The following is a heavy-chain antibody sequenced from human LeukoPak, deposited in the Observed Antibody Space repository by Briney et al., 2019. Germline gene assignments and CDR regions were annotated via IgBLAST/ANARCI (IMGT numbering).Heavy chain of an antibody. Sequence: GASVKVSCNASGYTFTDYYMHWVRQAPGQGLEWMGIINPSGGSTSYAQKFQGRVTMTRDTSTSTVYMELSSLRSEDTAAYYCARDTRAFDIWGQGTMVTVSS. CDR3: ARDTRAFDI. J-gene: IGHJ3*02. CDR2: INPSGGST. V-gene: IGHV1-46*01. CDR1: GYTFTDYY.